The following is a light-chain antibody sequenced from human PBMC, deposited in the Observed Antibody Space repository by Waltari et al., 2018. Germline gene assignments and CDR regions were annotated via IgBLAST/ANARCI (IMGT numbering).Light chain of an antibody. CDR3: SSYMNSSLV. Sequence: QSALTQPASVSGSPGQSITISCTGTSSDIGGYKYVSWYQQHPGKAPKLMIYVVSNRPSGGSNRFSGSKSGSTASLTISGLQSEDEADYYCSSYMNSSLVFGAGTKVTVL. CDR2: VVS. CDR1: SSDIGGYKY. J-gene: IGLJ3*02. V-gene: IGLV2-14*01.